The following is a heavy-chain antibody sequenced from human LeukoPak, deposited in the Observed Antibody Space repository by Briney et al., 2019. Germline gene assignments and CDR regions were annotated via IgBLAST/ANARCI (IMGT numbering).Heavy chain of an antibody. J-gene: IGHJ4*02. CDR2: IYHSGST. D-gene: IGHD3-22*01. CDR3: ASYTYDSSAETDY. CDR1: GYSISSGYY. V-gene: IGHV4-38-2*02. Sequence: SETLSLTCTVSGYSISSGYYWGWIRQPPGKGLERIGSIYHSGSTYYNPSLKSRVTISVDTSKNQFSLKLSSVTAADTAVYYCASYTYDSSAETDYWGQGTLVTVSS.